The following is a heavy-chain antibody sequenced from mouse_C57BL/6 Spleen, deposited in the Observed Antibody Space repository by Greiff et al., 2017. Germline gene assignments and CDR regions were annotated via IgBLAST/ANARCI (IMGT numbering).Heavy chain of an antibody. CDR2: IDPSDSYT. J-gene: IGHJ4*01. D-gene: IGHD2-4*01. Sequence: QVQLQQPGAELVRPGTSVKLSCKASGYTFTSYWMHWVKQRPGQGLEWIGVIDPSDSYTNYNQKFKGKAPLTVDTSSSKAYMQLSSLTSEDSAVYYCARGNYDYDENAMDYWGQGTSVTVSS. CDR1: GYTFTSYW. CDR3: ARGNYDYDENAMDY. V-gene: IGHV1-59*01.